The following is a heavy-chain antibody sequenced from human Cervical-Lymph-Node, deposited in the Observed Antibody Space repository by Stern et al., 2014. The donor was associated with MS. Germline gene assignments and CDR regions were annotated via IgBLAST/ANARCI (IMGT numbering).Heavy chain of an antibody. CDR2: IHYSGGT. CDR1: GGSISSGDNY. D-gene: IGHD4-17*01. Sequence: QVQLQESGPGLVKPSQTLSLTCTVSGGSISSGDNYWSWIRQPPGKGPERIGYIHYSGGTYFNPSLKSRATISADTSKNQFSLKLNSMTAADTAVYYCARVPDYGDAFFDYWGQGILVTVSS. CDR3: ARVPDYGDAFFDY. J-gene: IGHJ4*02. V-gene: IGHV4-30-4*01.